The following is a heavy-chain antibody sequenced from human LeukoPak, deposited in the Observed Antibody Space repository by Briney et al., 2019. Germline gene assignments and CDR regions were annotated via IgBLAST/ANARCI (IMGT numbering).Heavy chain of an antibody. CDR1: GGSIRSYY. J-gene: IGHJ4*02. Sequence: SETLSLTCTVSGGSIRSYYRSWIRQPPGKGLEWIGYIYYSGSTNYNPSLKSRVTISVDTSKNQFSLKLSSVTAADTAVYYCARIMGDSSGYYYYDYWGQGTLVTVSS. CDR2: IYYSGST. V-gene: IGHV4-59*01. D-gene: IGHD3-22*01. CDR3: ARIMGDSSGYYYYDY.